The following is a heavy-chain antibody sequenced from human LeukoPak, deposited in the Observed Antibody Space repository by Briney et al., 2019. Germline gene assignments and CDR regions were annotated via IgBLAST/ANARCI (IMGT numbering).Heavy chain of an antibody. J-gene: IGHJ4*02. Sequence: ASVKVSSKPSGYTFTSYGISWVRQAPGQGLEWMGWISAYNGNTNPAQKLQGRFTMTTDTSTSTAYMELRSLRSDDTAVYYCARGGHIVVVTAPYYFDYWGQGTLVTVSS. CDR1: GYTFTSYG. V-gene: IGHV1-18*01. CDR3: ARGGHIVVVTAPYYFDY. D-gene: IGHD2-21*02. CDR2: ISAYNGNT.